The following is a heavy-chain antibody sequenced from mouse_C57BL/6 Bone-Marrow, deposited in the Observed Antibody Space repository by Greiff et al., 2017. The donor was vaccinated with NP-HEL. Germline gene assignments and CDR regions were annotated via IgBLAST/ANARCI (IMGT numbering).Heavy chain of an antibody. CDR3: ARRMTDVGGAMDY. J-gene: IGHJ4*01. CDR2: IHPTSGST. V-gene: IGHV1-64*01. CDR1: GYTFTSYW. Sequence: QVQLQQPGAELVKPGASVKLSCKASGYTFTSYWMHWVKQRPGQGLEWIGMIHPTSGSTNYNEKFKSKATLTVDKSSSTAYMQLSSLTSEDSAVYYCARRMTDVGGAMDYWGQGTSVTVSS.